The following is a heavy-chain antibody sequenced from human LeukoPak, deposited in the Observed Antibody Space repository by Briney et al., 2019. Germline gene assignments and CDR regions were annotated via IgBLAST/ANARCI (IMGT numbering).Heavy chain of an antibody. J-gene: IGHJ6*03. Sequence: PSETLSLTCTVSDDSITMYYWTWIRQPPGKGLEWIGYVDHTGSTNFNPSLNGRVSISRDTSKSLFSLRLRSVTAADTAVYFCARGRVSSSTWYSTYYYYFYMDAWGKGTTVTVSS. CDR2: VDHTGST. V-gene: IGHV4-59*01. D-gene: IGHD1-1*01. CDR3: ARGRVSSSTWYSTYYYYFYMDA. CDR1: DDSITMYY.